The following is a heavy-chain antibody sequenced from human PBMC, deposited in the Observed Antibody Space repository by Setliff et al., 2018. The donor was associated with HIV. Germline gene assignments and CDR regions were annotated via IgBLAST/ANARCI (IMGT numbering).Heavy chain of an antibody. CDR1: GFTFSNAW. D-gene: IGHD3-22*01. CDR3: ARGWSEDYYDSSGYEKVGWFDP. CDR2: IKSKTDGGTS. Sequence: GGSLRLSCAASGFTFSNAWMNWVRQAPGKGLEWVGRIKSKTDGGTSDYAAPVKGRFTISRDNAENTLFLQMNNLRAEDTAVFYCARGWSEDYYDSSGYEKVGWFDPWGQGTLVTVSS. J-gene: IGHJ5*02. V-gene: IGHV3-15*05.